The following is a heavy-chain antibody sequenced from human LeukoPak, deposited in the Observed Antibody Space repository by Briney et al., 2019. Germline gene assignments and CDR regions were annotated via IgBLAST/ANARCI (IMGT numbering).Heavy chain of an antibody. Sequence: SETLSLTCTVFGGSISGYSWSWIRQPPGKGLEWIGYVHYSGSSNYNPSLKSRVTISIDTSKNQFSLKLSSVTAADAAVYYCARAGYSYDTGYYFDLWGQGTLVTVSS. CDR3: ARAGYSYDTGYYFDL. CDR1: GGSISGYS. CDR2: VHYSGSS. V-gene: IGHV4-59*08. D-gene: IGHD5-18*01. J-gene: IGHJ4*02.